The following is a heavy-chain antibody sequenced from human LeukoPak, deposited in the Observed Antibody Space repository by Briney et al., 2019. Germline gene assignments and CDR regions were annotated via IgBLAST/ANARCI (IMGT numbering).Heavy chain of an antibody. J-gene: IGHJ6*02. CDR1: GFTFSSYA. CDR2: ISGSGGST. CDR3: ARDQMTYYYYGMDV. V-gene: IGHV3-23*01. Sequence: GGSLRLSCAASGFTFSSYAMSWVRQAPGKGLEWVSAISGSGGSTYYADSVKGRFTISRDNAKNTLYLQMNSLRAEDTAVYYCARDQMTYYYYGMDVWGQGTTVTVSS. D-gene: IGHD5-24*01.